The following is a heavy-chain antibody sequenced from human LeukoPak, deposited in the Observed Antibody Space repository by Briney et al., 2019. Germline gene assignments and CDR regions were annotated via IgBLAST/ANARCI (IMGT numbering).Heavy chain of an antibody. V-gene: IGHV3-23*01. CDR1: GFTFSSYA. CDR3: ARERSSGWYGDGMDV. J-gene: IGHJ6*02. CDR2: ISGSGGST. D-gene: IGHD6-19*01. Sequence: GGSLRLSCAASGFTFSSYAMSWVRQAPGKGLEWVSAISGSGGSTYYADSVKGRFTISRDNSKNTLFLQMNSLRAEDTAVYYCARERSSGWYGDGMDVWGQGTTVTVSS.